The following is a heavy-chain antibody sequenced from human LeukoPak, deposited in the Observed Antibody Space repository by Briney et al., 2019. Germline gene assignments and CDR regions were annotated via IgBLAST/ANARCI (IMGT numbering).Heavy chain of an antibody. D-gene: IGHD5-18*01. CDR2: INYSGST. J-gene: IGHJ4*02. Sequence: KPSETLSLTCAVYGGSFSGYYWNWIRQPPGKGLEWIGEINYSGSTNYNPSLKSRVTISVDTSENQFSLKLSSVTAADTAVYYCASGYSYGYNALDYWGQGTLVTVSS. CDR3: ASGYSYGYNALDY. V-gene: IGHV4-34*01. CDR1: GGSFSGYY.